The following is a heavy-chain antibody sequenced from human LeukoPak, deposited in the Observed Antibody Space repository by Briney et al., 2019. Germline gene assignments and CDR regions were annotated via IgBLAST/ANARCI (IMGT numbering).Heavy chain of an antibody. D-gene: IGHD3-9*01. Sequence: SETLSLTCTVSGGSISSYYWSWIRQPPGKGLEWIGYIYYSGSTNYNPSLKSRVTISVDTSKNQFSLKLSSVTAADTAVYYCARGGDILTGFQYWGQGTLVTVSS. V-gene: IGHV4-59*01. CDR1: GGSISSYY. CDR3: ARGGDILTGFQY. CDR2: IYYSGST. J-gene: IGHJ4*02.